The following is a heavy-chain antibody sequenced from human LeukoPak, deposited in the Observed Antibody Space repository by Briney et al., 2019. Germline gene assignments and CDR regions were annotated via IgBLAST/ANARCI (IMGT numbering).Heavy chain of an antibody. CDR2: IRSSSRTI. CDR1: GFTFSSYS. CDR3: ARDGSGRVPERSAPDY. Sequence: PPGGSLRLSCAASGFTFSSYSMNWVRRAPGKGLEWVSYIRSSSRTIYYADSVKGRFTISRDNAKNSLYLQMNSLRAEDTAVYYCARDGSGRVPERSAPDYWGQGTLVTVSS. J-gene: IGHJ4*02. D-gene: IGHD3-10*01. V-gene: IGHV3-48*01.